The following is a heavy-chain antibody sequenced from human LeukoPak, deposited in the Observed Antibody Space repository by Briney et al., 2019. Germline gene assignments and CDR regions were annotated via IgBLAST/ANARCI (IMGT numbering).Heavy chain of an antibody. D-gene: IGHD3-22*01. CDR1: GFTFDDYA. Sequence: GRSLRLSCAASGFTFDDYAMHWVRQAPGKGLEWVSGISWNSGSIGYADSVKGRFTISRDNAKNSLYLQMNSLRAEDTALYCCAKGPTYYYDSSGRLGAFDIWGQGTMVTVSS. CDR2: ISWNSGSI. CDR3: AKGPTYYYDSSGRLGAFDI. J-gene: IGHJ3*02. V-gene: IGHV3-9*01.